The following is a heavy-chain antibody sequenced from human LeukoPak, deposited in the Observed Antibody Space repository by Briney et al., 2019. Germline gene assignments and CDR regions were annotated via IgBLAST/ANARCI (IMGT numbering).Heavy chain of an antibody. CDR1: GFTFSSYW. Sequence: GGSLRLSCAASGFTFSSYWMSWVRQAPGKGLEWVGRTRNKANSYTTEYAASVKGRFTISRDDSKNSLYLQMNSLKTEDTAVYYCASLYGSGKRWVDPWGQGTLVTVSS. D-gene: IGHD3-10*01. J-gene: IGHJ5*02. CDR2: TRNKANSYTT. CDR3: ASLYGSGKRWVDP. V-gene: IGHV3-72*01.